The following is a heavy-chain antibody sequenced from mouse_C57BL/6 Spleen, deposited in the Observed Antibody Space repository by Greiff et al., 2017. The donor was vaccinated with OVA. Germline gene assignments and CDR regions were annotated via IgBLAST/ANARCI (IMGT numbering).Heavy chain of an antibody. CDR3: ARPRDGNYWFAY. CDR2: IWWDDDK. V-gene: IGHV8-8*01. D-gene: IGHD2-1*01. Sequence: QVQLKESGPGILQPSQTLSLTCSFSGFSLSTFGMGVGWIRQPSGKGLEWLAHIWWDDDKYYNPALKSRLTISKDTSKNQVFLKIDNVDTADTATYYCARPRDGNYWFAYWGQGTLVTVSA. J-gene: IGHJ3*01. CDR1: GFSLSTFGMG.